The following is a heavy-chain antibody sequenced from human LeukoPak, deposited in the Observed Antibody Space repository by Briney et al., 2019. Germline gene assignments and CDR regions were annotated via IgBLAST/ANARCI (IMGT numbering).Heavy chain of an antibody. CDR2: ISYDGTSQ. Sequence: GGSLRLSCTASGFTFNTYGMHWVRQAPGKGLEWVAVISYDGTSQYYADSLRGRFTISRDNSKNTLYLQINSLKTADTAVYYCAKGDTPVFSFLGYYYVMDVWGHGTAVSVSS. CDR3: AKGDTPVFSFLGYYYVMDV. D-gene: IGHD3-3*01. J-gene: IGHJ6*02. V-gene: IGHV3-30*18. CDR1: GFTFNTYG.